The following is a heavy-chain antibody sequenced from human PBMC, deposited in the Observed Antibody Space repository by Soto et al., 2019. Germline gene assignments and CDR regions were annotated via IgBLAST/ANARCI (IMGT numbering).Heavy chain of an antibody. CDR3: ARRLQNSGAFDI. J-gene: IGHJ3*02. Sequence: SETLSLTCAVAGYSISSAYYWGWIPQPPGKGLEWIGTIYDSGSTYYNPSLKSRITISVDTSKNQFSLKLSSVSAADTAVYYCARRLQNSGAFDIWGQGTMVTVSS. V-gene: IGHV4-38-2*01. CDR2: IYDSGST. CDR1: GYSISSAYY. D-gene: IGHD5-18*01.